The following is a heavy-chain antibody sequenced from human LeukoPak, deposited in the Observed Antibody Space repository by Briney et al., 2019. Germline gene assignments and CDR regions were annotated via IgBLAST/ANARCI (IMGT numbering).Heavy chain of an antibody. CDR2: MNPDSGKK. V-gene: IGHV1-8*01. J-gene: IGHJ4*02. Sequence: SVKDSCKSSVYMFISYDINWLRPATGQGLDWMGWMNPDSGKKGQAQKFQGKITMTRNTSISTAYMELSSLGPEDTAVYYCAKYKGGDYIDSGKRYYLDHWGQGTPVTVSS. CDR3: AKYKGGDYIDSGKRYYLDH. CDR1: VYMFISYD. D-gene: IGHD3-10*01.